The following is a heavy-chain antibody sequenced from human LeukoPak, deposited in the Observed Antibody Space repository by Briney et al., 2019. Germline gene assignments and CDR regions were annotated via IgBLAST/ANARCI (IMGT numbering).Heavy chain of an antibody. CDR2: IYHSGST. J-gene: IGHJ4*02. CDR1: GGSISSSNW. CDR3: AIVVVTLGYGFDY. D-gene: IGHD3-22*01. V-gene: IGHV4-4*02. Sequence: PSQTLSLTCAVSGGSISSSNWWSWVRQPPGKGLEWIGEIYHSGSTNYNPSLKSRVTISVDKSKNQFSLKLSSVTAADTAVYYCAIVVVTLGYGFDYWGQGTLVTVSS.